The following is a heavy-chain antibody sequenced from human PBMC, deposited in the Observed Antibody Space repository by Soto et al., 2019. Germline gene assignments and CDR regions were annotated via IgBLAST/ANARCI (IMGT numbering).Heavy chain of an antibody. D-gene: IGHD3-3*01. CDR3: ARTTIFGVVISYYYYYGMDV. V-gene: IGHV4-4*02. J-gene: IGHJ6*02. CDR1: GGSTSSSNW. Sequence: SGTMSLTCAVSGGSTSSSNWWSWVRKPPGKGLEWIGEIYHSGSTNYNPSLKSRVTISVDKSKNQFSLKLSSVTAADTAVYYCARTTIFGVVISYYYYYGMDVWGQGTTVTVSS. CDR2: IYHSGST.